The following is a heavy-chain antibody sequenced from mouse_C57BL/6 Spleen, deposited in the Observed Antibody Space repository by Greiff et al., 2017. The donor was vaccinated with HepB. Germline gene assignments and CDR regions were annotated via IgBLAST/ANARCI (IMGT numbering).Heavy chain of an antibody. V-gene: IGHV1-76*01. J-gene: IGHJ4*01. CDR1: GYTFTDYY. CDR2: IYPGSGNT. CDR3: AREGGEAMDY. Sequence: VQLQQSGAELVRPGASVKLSCKASGYTFTDYYINWVKQRPGQGLEWIARIYPGSGNTYYNEKFKGKATLTAEKSSSTAYMQLSSLTSEDSAVYFCAREGGEAMDYWGQGTSVTVSS.